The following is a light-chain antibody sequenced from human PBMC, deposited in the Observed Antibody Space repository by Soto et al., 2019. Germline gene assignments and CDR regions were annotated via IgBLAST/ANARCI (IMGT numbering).Light chain of an antibody. CDR3: QQRINWPVT. CDR1: ESVRTF. J-gene: IGKJ3*01. Sequence: DTVLTQSPGSLSLSPGERATLTCRASESVRTFLAWYQQKPGHAPRLLIYAASKRATGIPARFSGSGSGTDFTLTISSLEPEDYAVYYCQQRINWPVTFGPGTKVDIK. CDR2: AAS. V-gene: IGKV3-11*01.